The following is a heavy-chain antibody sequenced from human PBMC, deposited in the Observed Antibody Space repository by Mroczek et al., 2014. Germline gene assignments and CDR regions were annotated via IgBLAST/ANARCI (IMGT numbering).Heavy chain of an antibody. CDR2: IYYSEST. J-gene: IGHJ6*03. CDR1: GGSISSYY. D-gene: IGHD2-15*01. CDR3: ARDMNHSRGVLDYYYYMDV. Sequence: QVQLQESGPGLVKPSETLSLTCTVSGGSISSYYWSWIRQPPGKGLEWIGYIYYSESTNYNPSLKSRVTISVDTSKNQFSLKLSSVTAADTAVYYCARDMNHSRGVLDYYYYMDVWGKGTTVTVSS. V-gene: IGHV4-59*01.